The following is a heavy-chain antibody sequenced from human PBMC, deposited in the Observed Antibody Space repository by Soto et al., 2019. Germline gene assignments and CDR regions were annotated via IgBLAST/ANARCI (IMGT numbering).Heavy chain of an antibody. CDR1: GYTFTSYD. D-gene: IGHD3-10*01. V-gene: IGHV1-8*01. J-gene: IGHJ5*02. Sequence: ASVKVSCKASGYTFTSYDINWVRQATGQGLEWMGWMNPNSGNTGYAQKFQGRVTMTRNTPISTAYMELSSLRSEDTAVYYCARGDGYYYGSGSYRVNWFDPWGQGTLVTVSS. CDR2: MNPNSGNT. CDR3: ARGDGYYYGSGSYRVNWFDP.